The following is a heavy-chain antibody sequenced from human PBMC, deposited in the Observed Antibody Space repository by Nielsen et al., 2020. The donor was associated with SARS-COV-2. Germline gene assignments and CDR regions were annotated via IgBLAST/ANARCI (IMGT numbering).Heavy chain of an antibody. CDR2: INAGNGNT. Sequence: ASVKVSCKASTYTWVRQAPGQRLEWMGWINAGNGNTKYSQKFQHRVTMTTDTSTNTAYMELRSLRSDDTAVYYCARGPLYSYGDYWGQGTLVTVSS. CDR3: ARGPLYSYGDY. CDR1: TYT. V-gene: IGHV1-3*01. J-gene: IGHJ4*02. D-gene: IGHD5-18*01.